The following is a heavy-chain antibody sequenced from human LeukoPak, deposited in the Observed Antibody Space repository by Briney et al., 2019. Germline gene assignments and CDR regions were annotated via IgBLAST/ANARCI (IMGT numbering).Heavy chain of an antibody. CDR3: ARDSLAKSSSWSRKLDY. V-gene: IGHV1-69*10. CDR2: IIPIFAIV. D-gene: IGHD6-13*01. CDR1: GGTFSSYT. Sequence: PVASVKVSCKASGGTFSSYTFSWVRQAPGQGLEWMGGIIPIFAIVNYAQKFQGRVTITADKSTSAAYMELSRLRSDDTAVYYCARDSLAKSSSWSRKLDYWGQGTLVTVSS. J-gene: IGHJ4*02.